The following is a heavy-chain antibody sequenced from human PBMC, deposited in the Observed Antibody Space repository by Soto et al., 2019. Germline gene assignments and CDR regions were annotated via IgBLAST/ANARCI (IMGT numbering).Heavy chain of an antibody. D-gene: IGHD3-3*01. Sequence: PSETLSLTCTVSGGSISSYYWSWIRQPPGKGLEWIGYIYYSGSTNYNPSLKSRVTISVDTSKNQFSLKLSSVTAADTAVYYCAGSGYHTIDYWGQGTLVTVSS. J-gene: IGHJ4*02. CDR1: GGSISSYY. V-gene: IGHV4-59*01. CDR3: AGSGYHTIDY. CDR2: IYYSGST.